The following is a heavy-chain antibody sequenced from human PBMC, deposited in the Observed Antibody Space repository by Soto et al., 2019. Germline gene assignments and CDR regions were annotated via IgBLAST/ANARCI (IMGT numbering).Heavy chain of an antibody. CDR3: ERCQRFSVLFDA. CDR2: IYRSGST. CDR1: GGPISGDY. V-gene: IGHV4-4*07. Sequence: PSETLSLTCPVPGGPISGDYWTWIRQSAGGGLGWIGRIYRSGSTNYNPSLKSRVTISLDTSMNHFSLRLSSVTAAETAAYYCERCQRFSVLFDAWGKGT. D-gene: IGHD3-3*01. J-gene: IGHJ5*02.